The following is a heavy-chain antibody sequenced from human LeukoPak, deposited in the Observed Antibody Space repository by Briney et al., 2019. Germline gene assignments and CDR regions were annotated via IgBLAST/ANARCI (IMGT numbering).Heavy chain of an antibody. CDR3: ARHSVLLWFGESDGAGLSFDY. V-gene: IGHV4-34*01. CDR1: GGSFSGYY. D-gene: IGHD3-10*01. Sequence: SETLSLICAVYGGSFSGYYWSWIRQPPGKGLEWIGEINHSGSTNYNPSLKSRVTISVDTSKNQFSLKLSSVTAADTAVYYCARHSVLLWFGESDGAGLSFDYWGQGTLVTVSS. J-gene: IGHJ4*02. CDR2: INHSGST.